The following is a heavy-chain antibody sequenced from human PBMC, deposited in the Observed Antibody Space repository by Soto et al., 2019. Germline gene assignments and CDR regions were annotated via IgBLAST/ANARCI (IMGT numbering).Heavy chain of an antibody. Sequence: SETLSLTCAVSGGSLSSSSWWSWVRQPPGKTLEWLGEIFYSGSTKYNPSLNSRVTISADQSKNDFSLRLSSVTAADTAVYYCVHHGGVPYYHDFWGQGMLVTAPQ. J-gene: IGHJ4*02. CDR1: GGSLSSSSW. V-gene: IGHV4-4*02. CDR3: VHHGGVPYYHDF. D-gene: IGHD2-8*01. CDR2: IFYSGST.